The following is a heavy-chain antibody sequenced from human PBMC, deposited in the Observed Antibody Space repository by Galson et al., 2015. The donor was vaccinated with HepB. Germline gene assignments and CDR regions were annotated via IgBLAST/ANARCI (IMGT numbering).Heavy chain of an antibody. CDR1: GYTFTSYA. CDR2: TNAGNGNT. CDR3: ARDGDYDSSGYYYDAFDI. Sequence: SVKVSCKASGYTFTSYAMHWVRQAPGQRLEWMGWTNAGNGNTKYSQKFQGRVTITRDTSASTAYMELSSLRSEDTAVYYCARDGDYDSSGYYYDAFDIWGQGTMVTVSS. V-gene: IGHV1-3*01. D-gene: IGHD3-22*01. J-gene: IGHJ3*02.